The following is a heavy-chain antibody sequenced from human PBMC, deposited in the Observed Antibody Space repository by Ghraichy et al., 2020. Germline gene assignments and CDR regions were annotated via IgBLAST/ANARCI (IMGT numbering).Heavy chain of an antibody. D-gene: IGHD3-10*01. CDR3: ARQYIYGFDY. J-gene: IGHJ4*02. CDR2: TFYRSKCSS. V-gene: IGHV6-1*01. CDR1: GDSVSSNSAT. Sequence: SQTLSLTCAISGDSVSSNSATWDWIRQSPSRGLEWLGRTFYRSKCSSEYAVSVKSRITINPATSKNQFSLQLNSVTPEDTALYYCARQYIYGFDYWGQGTLVTVSS.